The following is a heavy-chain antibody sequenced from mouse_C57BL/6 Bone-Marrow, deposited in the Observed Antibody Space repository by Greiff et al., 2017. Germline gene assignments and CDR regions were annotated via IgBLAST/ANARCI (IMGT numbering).Heavy chain of an antibody. CDR1: GFTFTDYY. Sequence: EVQLQLSGPVLVKPGPSVKIFCKAPGFTFTDYYIHWVKQSHGKSLVWIGLVYPYNGGTGCNQKFQGKATLTVDTSASTAYLELNSLTSEDSAVYCCARWDSFAYWGHGGLVTVSA. V-gene: IGHV1-36*01. CDR3: ARWDSFAY. J-gene: IGHJ3*01. CDR2: VYPYNGGT. D-gene: IGHD4-1*01.